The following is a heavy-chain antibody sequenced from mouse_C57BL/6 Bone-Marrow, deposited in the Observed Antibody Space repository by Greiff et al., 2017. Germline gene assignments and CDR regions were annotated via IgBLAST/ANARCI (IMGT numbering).Heavy chain of an antibody. CDR1: GYTFTSYW. CDR3: AREVLTTVVAPYFDV. Sequence: VQLQQPGAELVKPGASVKLSCKASGYTFTSYWMQWVKQRPGQGLEWIGEIDPSDSYTNYNQKFKGKATLTVDTSSSTAYMQLSSLTSEDSAVYYCAREVLTTVVAPYFDVWGTGTTVTFSS. V-gene: IGHV1-50*01. J-gene: IGHJ1*03. D-gene: IGHD1-1*01. CDR2: IDPSDSYT.